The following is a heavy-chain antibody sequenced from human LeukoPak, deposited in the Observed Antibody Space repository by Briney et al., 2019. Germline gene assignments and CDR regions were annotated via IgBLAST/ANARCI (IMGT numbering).Heavy chain of an antibody. CDR1: GDSVSSNSVA. D-gene: IGHD4-17*01. CDR3: ARDHDHGDYGTYEDY. J-gene: IGHJ4*02. V-gene: IGHV6-1*01. Sequence: PSQTLPLICAISGDSVSSNSVAWNWVRQSPSRGLEWLGRTYYRSRWYNDYAVSVKSRITINPDTSKNQFSLQLNSVTPEDTAVYYCARDHDHGDYGTYEDYWGQGTLVTVSS. CDR2: TYYRSRWYN.